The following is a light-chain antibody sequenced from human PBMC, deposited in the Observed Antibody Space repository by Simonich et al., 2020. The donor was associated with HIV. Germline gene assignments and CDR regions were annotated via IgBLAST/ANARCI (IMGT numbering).Light chain of an antibody. V-gene: IGLV2-14*01. CDR3: SSYTSSSTLV. Sequence: QSALTQPASVSGSPGQSITISCTGTSSDIVGYNYVSCYQPCPGKAPKLMIYDVNKPPSGVSNRFSGSKSGNTASLTISGLQTEDEADYYCSSYTSSSTLVFGGGTKLTVL. CDR1: SSDIVGYNY. CDR2: DVN. J-gene: IGLJ3*02.